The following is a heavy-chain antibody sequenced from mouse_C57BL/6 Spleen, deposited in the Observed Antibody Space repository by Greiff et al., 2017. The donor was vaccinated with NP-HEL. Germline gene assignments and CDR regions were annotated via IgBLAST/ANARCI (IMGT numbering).Heavy chain of an antibody. J-gene: IGHJ2*01. Sequence: VQLQQSVAELVRPGASVKLSCTASGFNIKNTYMHWVKQRPEQGLEWIGRIDPANGNTKYAPKFQGKATITADTSSNTAYLQLSSLTSEDTAIDYSARYPFITTVVRGFDYWGQGTTLTVSA. CDR2: IDPANGNT. V-gene: IGHV14-3*01. CDR1: GFNIKNTY. CDR3: ARYPFITTVVRGFDY. D-gene: IGHD1-1*01.